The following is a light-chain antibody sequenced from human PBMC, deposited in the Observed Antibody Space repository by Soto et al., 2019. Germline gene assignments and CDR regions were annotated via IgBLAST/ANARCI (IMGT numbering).Light chain of an antibody. CDR1: QSISGW. CDR3: QQYNSYPLT. V-gene: IGKV1-5*03. CDR2: KTS. J-gene: IGKJ4*01. Sequence: DIQMTQSPSTLSASVGDRVTSTCRASQSISGWLAWYQQKAGKAPKLLIYKTSNLESAVPSRFSGSGSGTAFTLTISSLHPDDFATYYCQQYNSYPLTFGGGTKVDIK.